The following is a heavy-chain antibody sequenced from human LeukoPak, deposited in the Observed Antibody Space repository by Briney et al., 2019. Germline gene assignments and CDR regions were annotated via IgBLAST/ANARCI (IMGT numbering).Heavy chain of an antibody. CDR2: FYRGDST. CDR1: GFTVSSSY. D-gene: IGHD2-15*01. V-gene: IGHV3-53*01. CDR3: AREVVSTPSYFDS. Sequence: GGSLRLSCAASGFTVSSSYMYWVRQAPGKGLEWVSFFYRGDSTYYAESVRGRFTISRDNSKNTLYLLMNSLIPEDTAVYYCAREVVSTPSYFDSWGQGTLITVSS. J-gene: IGHJ4*02.